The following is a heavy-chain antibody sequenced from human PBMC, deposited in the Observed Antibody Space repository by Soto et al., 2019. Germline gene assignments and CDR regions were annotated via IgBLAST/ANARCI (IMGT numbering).Heavy chain of an antibody. Sequence: PGGSLRLSCAASGFTFSSYAMSWVRQAPGKGLEWVSAISGSGGSTYYADSVKGRFTISRDNSKNTLYLQMNSLRAEDTAVYYCAKDRVISLYYYNDMDIWGQGTTVTVSS. V-gene: IGHV3-23*01. J-gene: IGHJ6*02. CDR3: AKDRVISLYYYNDMDI. CDR1: GFTFSSYA. CDR2: ISGSGGST. D-gene: IGHD3-10*01.